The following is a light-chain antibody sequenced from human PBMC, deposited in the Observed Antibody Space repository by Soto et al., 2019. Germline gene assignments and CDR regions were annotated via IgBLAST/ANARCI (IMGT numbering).Light chain of an antibody. J-gene: IGKJ1*01. CDR2: GAS. Sequence: EIVMTQSPATLSVSPGERATLSCRASQRVSSNLAWYQQKPGQAPRLLIYGASTRATGIPARFSCSGSGTEFTLTISSLQSEDFAVYYCQQYNNWPRTFGQGTKV. V-gene: IGKV3-15*01. CDR3: QQYNNWPRT. CDR1: QRVSSN.